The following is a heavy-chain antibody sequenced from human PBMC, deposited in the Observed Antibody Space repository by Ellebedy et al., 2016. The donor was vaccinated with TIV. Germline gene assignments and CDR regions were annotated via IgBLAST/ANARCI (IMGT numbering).Heavy chain of an antibody. CDR2: IKLDGSEK. CDR3: VKDHLGNASPAFDP. D-gene: IGHD7-27*01. V-gene: IGHV3-7*03. CDR1: GFTFSDYW. J-gene: IGHJ5*02. Sequence: GESLKISCAAFGFTFSDYWMGWVRQAPGKGLEWVANIKLDGSEKYFVDSVKGRFTISRDNAKNSVYLQISSLRADDTAVYYCVKDHLGNASPAFDPWGQGTLVTVSS.